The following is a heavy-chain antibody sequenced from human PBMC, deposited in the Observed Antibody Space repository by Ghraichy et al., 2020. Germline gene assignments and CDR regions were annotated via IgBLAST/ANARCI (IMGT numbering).Heavy chain of an antibody. D-gene: IGHD6-6*01. Sequence: ASVKVSCKASGYTFTSYDINWVRQATGQGLEWMGWMNPNSGNTGYAQKFQGRVTMTRNTSISTAYMELSSLRSEDTAVYYCARVPRIAARRGDRFDFVYWGQGTLVTVSS. CDR1: GYTFTSYD. V-gene: IGHV1-8*01. CDR3: ARVPRIAARRGDRFDFVY. J-gene: IGHJ4*02. CDR2: MNPNSGNT.